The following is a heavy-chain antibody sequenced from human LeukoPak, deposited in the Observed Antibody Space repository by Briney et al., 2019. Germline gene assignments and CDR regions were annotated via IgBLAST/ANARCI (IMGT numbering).Heavy chain of an antibody. D-gene: IGHD5-24*01. Sequence: SETLSLTCTVSGGAISNYYWSWIRQPPGKGLEWIGYIYYSGSTNYNPSLKSRVTISVDTSKNQFSLKLSSVTAADTAVYYCARHTAEKYNWFDRWGQGTLVTVSS. J-gene: IGHJ5*02. CDR1: GGAISNYY. V-gene: IGHV4-59*08. CDR3: ARHTAEKYNWFDR. CDR2: IYYSGST.